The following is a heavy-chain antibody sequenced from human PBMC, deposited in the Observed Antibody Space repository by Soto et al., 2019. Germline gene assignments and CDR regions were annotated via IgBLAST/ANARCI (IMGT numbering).Heavy chain of an antibody. CDR3: ARDLMSEQQLRVDGYYYDGMDV. V-gene: IGHV6-1*01. D-gene: IGHD6-13*01. J-gene: IGHJ6*02. Sequence: PSQTLSLTCAISGDSVSSNSAAWNWIRQSPSRGLEWLGRTYYRSKWYNDYAVSVKSRITINPDTSKNQFSLQLNSVTPEDTAVYYCARDLMSEQQLRVDGYYYDGMDVWGQGTTVTVSS. CDR1: GDSVSSNSAA. CDR2: TYYRSKWYN.